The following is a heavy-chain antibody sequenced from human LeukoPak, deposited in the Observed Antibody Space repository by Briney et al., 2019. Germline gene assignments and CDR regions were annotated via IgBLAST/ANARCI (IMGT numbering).Heavy chain of an antibody. CDR2: IYTSGST. D-gene: IGHD2-8*01. Sequence: SQTLSLTCTVSGGSISSGSYYWSWIRQPAGKGLEWIGRIYTSGSTNYNPSLKSRVTISVDTSKNQLSLKLSSVTAADTAVYYCARENVMVYASDYYYYMDVWGKGTTVTVSS. CDR3: ARENVMVYASDYYYYMDV. CDR1: GGSISSGSYY. V-gene: IGHV4-61*02. J-gene: IGHJ6*03.